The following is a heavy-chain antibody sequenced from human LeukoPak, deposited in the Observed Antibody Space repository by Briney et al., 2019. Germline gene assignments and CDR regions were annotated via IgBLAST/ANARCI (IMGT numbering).Heavy chain of an antibody. CDR2: ISVYNGNT. D-gene: IGHD3/OR15-3a*01. CDR3: AREWTGDPPYFDY. V-gene: IGHV1-18*01. Sequence: ASVKVSCXASGYTFTSYGISWVRQAPGQGLEWMGWISVYNGNTNYAQKLQGRVTMTTDTSTSTAYMELRSLRSDDTAVYYSAREWTGDPPYFDYWGQGTLVTVSS. CDR1: GYTFTSYG. J-gene: IGHJ4*02.